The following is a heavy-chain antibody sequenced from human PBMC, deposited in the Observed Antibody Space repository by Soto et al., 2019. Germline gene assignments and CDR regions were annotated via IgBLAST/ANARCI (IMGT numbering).Heavy chain of an antibody. D-gene: IGHD1-26*01. CDR2: INSDGSST. Sequence: SLRLSCAASGFTFSSYWMHWVRQAPGKGLVWVSRINSDGSSTSYADSVKGRFTISRDNAKNTLYLQMNSLRAEDTAVYYCARAEWELADYYGMDVWGQGTTVTVSS. CDR1: GFTFSSYW. J-gene: IGHJ6*02. V-gene: IGHV3-74*01. CDR3: ARAEWELADYYGMDV.